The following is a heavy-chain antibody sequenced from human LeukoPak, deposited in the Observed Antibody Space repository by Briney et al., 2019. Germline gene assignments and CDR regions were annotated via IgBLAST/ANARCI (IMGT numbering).Heavy chain of an antibody. J-gene: IGHJ3*02. V-gene: IGHV4-59*01. CDR2: IYYSGST. D-gene: IGHD3-22*01. CDR1: GGSISNYY. Sequence: PSETLSLTCAVSGGSISNYYWSWIRQPPGKGLEWIGYIYYSGSTNYNPSLKSRVTISVDTSKNQFSLKLSSVTAADTAVYYCARGEYYYDSSGYSAAFDIWGQGTMVTVSS. CDR3: ARGEYYYDSSGYSAAFDI.